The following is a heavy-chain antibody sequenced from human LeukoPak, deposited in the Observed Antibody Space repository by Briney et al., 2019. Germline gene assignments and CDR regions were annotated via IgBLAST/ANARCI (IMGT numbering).Heavy chain of an antibody. J-gene: IGHJ4*02. Sequence: SETLSLTCAVYGGSFSGYYWNWIRQPPGKGLEWIGEINHSGSTKCNPTLKSRVTISVDTSKNQLSLKLSSVTAADTAVYYCARLLGGYWGQGTLVTVSS. CDR3: ARLLGGY. CDR2: INHSGST. CDR1: GGSFSGYY. D-gene: IGHD2/OR15-2a*01. V-gene: IGHV4-34*01.